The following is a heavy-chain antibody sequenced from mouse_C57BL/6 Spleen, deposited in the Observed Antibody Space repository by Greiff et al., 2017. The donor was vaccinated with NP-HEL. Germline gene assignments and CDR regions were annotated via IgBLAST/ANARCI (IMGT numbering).Heavy chain of an antibody. Sequence: EVQLVESGGGLVKPGGSLKLSCAASGFTFSSYTMSWVRQTPEKRLEWVATISGGGGNTYYPDSVKGRFTISRDNAKNTLYLQMSSLRSEDTALYYCARNDYDGGVDAMDYWGQGTSVTVSS. V-gene: IGHV5-9*01. CDR1: GFTFSSYT. D-gene: IGHD2-4*01. J-gene: IGHJ4*01. CDR2: ISGGGGNT. CDR3: ARNDYDGGVDAMDY.